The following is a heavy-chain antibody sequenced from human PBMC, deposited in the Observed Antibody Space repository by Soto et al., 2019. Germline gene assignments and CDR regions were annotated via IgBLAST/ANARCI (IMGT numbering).Heavy chain of an antibody. D-gene: IGHD1-1*01. CDR1: GYTFTSYG. CDR2: ISAHNGNT. CDR3: ARGRYGDY. V-gene: IGHV1-18*01. J-gene: IGHJ4*02. Sequence: QVHLMQSGTDVQKPGASVRVSCKGSGYTFTSYGITWVRQAPGQGLEWMGWISAHNGNTDYAQKLQGRVTVTRDTSTSTAYMELRSLRSDDTAVSYCARGRYGDYWGQGALVTVSS.